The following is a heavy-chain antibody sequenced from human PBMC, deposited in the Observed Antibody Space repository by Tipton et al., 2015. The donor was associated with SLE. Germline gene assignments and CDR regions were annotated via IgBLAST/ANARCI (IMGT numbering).Heavy chain of an antibody. CDR1: GFNFNTYA. CDR3: ARDQGRDDGAFDI. CDR2: TSYDESHK. Sequence: SLRLSCAASGFNFNTYAIHWVRQAPGKGLEWVAVTSYDESHKYYADSVKGRFTISRDNSKNTLFLQMHSLKIEDTAVYYCARDQGRDDGAFDIWGQGTMVTVSS. V-gene: IGHV3-30*04. J-gene: IGHJ3*02. D-gene: IGHD5-24*01.